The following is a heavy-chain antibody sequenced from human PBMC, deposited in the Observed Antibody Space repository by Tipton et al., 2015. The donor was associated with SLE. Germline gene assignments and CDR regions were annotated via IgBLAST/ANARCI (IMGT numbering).Heavy chain of an antibody. D-gene: IGHD6-13*01. Sequence: SLRLSCAASGFTFSSYAMHWVRQAPGKGLEWVAVISYDGSNKYYADSVKGRFTISRDNSKNTLYLQMNSLRAEDTAVYYCARGAGHSSSWYSTWYFDLWGRGTLVTVSS. CDR1: GFTFSSYA. CDR2: ISYDGSNK. CDR3: ARGAGHSSSWYSTWYFDL. J-gene: IGHJ2*01. V-gene: IGHV3-30*04.